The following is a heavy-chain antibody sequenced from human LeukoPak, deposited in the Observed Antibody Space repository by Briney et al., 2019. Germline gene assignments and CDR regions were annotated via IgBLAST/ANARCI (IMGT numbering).Heavy chain of an antibody. J-gene: IGHJ5*02. Sequence: GSSVKVSCKASGGTFSSYAISWVRQAPGQGLEWMGRIIPILGIANYAQKFQGRVTITADKSTSTAYMELSSLRSEDTAVYYCAKYYDSSGYRSRWFDPWGQGTLVTVSS. CDR2: IIPILGIA. CDR1: GGTFSSYA. V-gene: IGHV1-69*04. D-gene: IGHD3-22*01. CDR3: AKYYDSSGYRSRWFDP.